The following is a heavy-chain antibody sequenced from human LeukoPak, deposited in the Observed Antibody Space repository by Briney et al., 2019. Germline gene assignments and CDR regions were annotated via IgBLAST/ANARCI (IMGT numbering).Heavy chain of an antibody. V-gene: IGHV4-59*08. CDR2: IYFSGST. CDR3: ARRVVEARASSERNWLDP. D-gene: IGHD1-1*01. CDR1: GHSINSYC. J-gene: IGHJ5*02. Sequence: KPSETLSLTCIVSGHSINSYCWNWIRQSPEKGLEWIGRIYFSGSTMYNPSLRSRVTLLVDTSNNQFSLKLSSVTAADTAIYYCARRVVEARASSERNWLDPWGQGTLVTVSP.